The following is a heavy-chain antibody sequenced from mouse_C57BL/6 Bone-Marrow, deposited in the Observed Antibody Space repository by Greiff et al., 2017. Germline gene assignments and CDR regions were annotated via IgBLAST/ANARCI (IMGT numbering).Heavy chain of an antibody. V-gene: IGHV1-81*01. CDR3: TREGYYGNYAMDY. Sequence: QVQLQQSGAELARPGASVKLSCKASGYTFTSYGISWVKQRTGQGLEWIGEIYPRSGTTYYNEKFKGKATLTADKSSSTAYMELSSLTSEDSAVDVCTREGYYGNYAMDYWGQGTSVTVSS. D-gene: IGHD1-1*01. J-gene: IGHJ4*01. CDR1: GYTFTSYG. CDR2: IYPRSGTT.